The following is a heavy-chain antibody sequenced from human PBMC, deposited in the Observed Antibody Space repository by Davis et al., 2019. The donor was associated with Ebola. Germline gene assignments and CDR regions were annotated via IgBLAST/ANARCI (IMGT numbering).Heavy chain of an antibody. D-gene: IGHD6-13*01. CDR3: ARDHLAAAANYYYGMDV. V-gene: IGHV1-18*01. CDR1: GYTFTSYG. J-gene: IGHJ6*02. CDR2: ISAYNGNT. Sequence: ASVKVSCKASGYTFTSYGISWVRQAPGQGLEWMGWISAYNGNTNYAQKLQGRVTMTTDTSTSTAYMELRSLRSDDTAVYYCARDHLAAAANYYYGMDVWGQGTTVTVSS.